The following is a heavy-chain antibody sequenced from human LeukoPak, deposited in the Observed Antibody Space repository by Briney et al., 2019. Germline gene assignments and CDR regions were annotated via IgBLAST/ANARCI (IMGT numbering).Heavy chain of an antibody. V-gene: IGHV3-48*01. CDR3: ARGGELLFDY. Sequence: PGGSLRLSCAASGFTFSSYSMNWVRQAPGKGLEWVSYISSSSSTIYYADSVKGRFTISRDNAKNSLYLQMNSLRAEDTAVYYCARGGELLFDYWGQGTLVTVSS. CDR1: GFTFSSYS. J-gene: IGHJ4*02. D-gene: IGHD1-7*01. CDR2: ISSSSSTI.